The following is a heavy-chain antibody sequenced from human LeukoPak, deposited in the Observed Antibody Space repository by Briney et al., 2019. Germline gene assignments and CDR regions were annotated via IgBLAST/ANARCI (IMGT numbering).Heavy chain of an antibody. D-gene: IGHD4-11*01. V-gene: IGHV4-59*01. CDR2: IYYSGNT. CDR1: GGSISSYY. Sequence: PSETLSLTCTVSGGSISSYYWSWIRQPPGKGLEWIGYIYYSGNTDYNPSLKSRVTISVDTSKNQFSLKLSSVTAADTAVYYCAREGVTKYYFDYWGQGTLVTVSS. J-gene: IGHJ4*02. CDR3: AREGVTKYYFDY.